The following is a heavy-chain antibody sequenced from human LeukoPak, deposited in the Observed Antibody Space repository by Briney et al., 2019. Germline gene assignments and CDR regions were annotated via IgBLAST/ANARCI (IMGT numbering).Heavy chain of an antibody. CDR1: GYSFTSYW. J-gene: IGHJ3*02. V-gene: IGHV5-10-1*01. CDR3: ARAVSLVDAFDI. Sequence: RGESLKISCKGSGYSFTSYWISWVRQMPGKGLEWMGRIDPSDSYTNYSPSFQGHVTTSADKSISTAYLQWSSLKASDTAMYYCARAVSLVDAFDIWGQGTMVTVSS. CDR2: IDPSDSYT.